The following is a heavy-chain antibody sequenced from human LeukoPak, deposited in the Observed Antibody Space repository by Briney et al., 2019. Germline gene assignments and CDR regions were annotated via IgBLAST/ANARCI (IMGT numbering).Heavy chain of an antibody. CDR3: VRDGDTSGYTN. V-gene: IGHV3-7*01. Sequence: GGSLRLSCAASGFTFSSYWMHWVRQAPGKGQEWVANIKQEGSEKYYVDSVKGRFTISRDNAKNSLYLQMNSLRAEDTAVYSCVRDGDTSGYTNWGQGTLVTVSS. CDR2: IKQEGSEK. D-gene: IGHD3-22*01. CDR1: GFTFSSYW. J-gene: IGHJ4*02.